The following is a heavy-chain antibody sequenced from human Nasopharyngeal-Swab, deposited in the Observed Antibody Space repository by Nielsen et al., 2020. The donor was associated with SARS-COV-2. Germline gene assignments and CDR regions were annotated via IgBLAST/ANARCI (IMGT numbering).Heavy chain of an antibody. CDR3: ARGGDPREVVAATDCFDP. J-gene: IGHJ5*02. CDR2: INPGGGSA. D-gene: IGHD2-15*01. CDR1: GYKFTSYY. Sequence: ASVKVSCKASGYKFTSYYIHWVRQAPGQGLEWMGIINPGGGSARYSQNFQGRVTMTRDTSMNTVYMELYSLTSEDTAVYYCARGGDPREVVAATDCFDPWGQGTLVTVSS. V-gene: IGHV1-46*01.